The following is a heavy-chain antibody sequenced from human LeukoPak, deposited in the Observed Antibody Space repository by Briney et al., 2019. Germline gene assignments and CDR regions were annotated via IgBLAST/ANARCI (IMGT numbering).Heavy chain of an antibody. J-gene: IGHJ6*02. CDR1: GFTFSDYA. CDR2: ISYDGNNK. V-gene: IGHV3-30-3*01. CDR3: ARDSYYYYYGMDV. Sequence: GRSLRLSCAASGFTFSDYAIHWVRQAPGKGLEWVAVISYDGNNKYYADSVKGRFTISRDNSKNTLYLQMNSLRAEDTAVYYCARDSYYYYYGMDVWGQGTTVTVSS.